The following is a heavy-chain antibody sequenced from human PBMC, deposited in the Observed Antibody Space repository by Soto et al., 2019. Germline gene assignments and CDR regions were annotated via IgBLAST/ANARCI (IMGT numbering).Heavy chain of an antibody. V-gene: IGHV1-69*12. J-gene: IGHJ6*02. D-gene: IGHD6-13*01. CDR3: ARRIIAAAGNYYYYYCMDV. CDR2: IIPIFGTA. CDR1: GGTFSSYA. Sequence: QVQLVQSGAEVKKPGTSVKVSCKASGGTFSSYAISWVRQAPGQGLEWMGGIIPIFGTANYAQKFQGRVTIPADYATSTASMGLSSLSSEDTAVYYCARRIIAAAGNYYYYYCMDVWGQGTTVIVS.